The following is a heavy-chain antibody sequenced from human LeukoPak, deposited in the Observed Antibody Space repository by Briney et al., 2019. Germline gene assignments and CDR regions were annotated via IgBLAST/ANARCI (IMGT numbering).Heavy chain of an antibody. CDR3: AKDEKAMAGTIDY. V-gene: IGHV3-30*02. Sequence: PGGSLRLSCAASGFTLSSYSMHWVRQAPGKGLEWVAVIWYDGSNKYYADSVKGRFTISRDNSKSTLYLQMISLRAEDTALYYCAKDEKAMAGTIDYWGQGTLVTVSS. CDR2: IWYDGSNK. J-gene: IGHJ4*02. CDR1: GFTLSSYS. D-gene: IGHD4-17*01.